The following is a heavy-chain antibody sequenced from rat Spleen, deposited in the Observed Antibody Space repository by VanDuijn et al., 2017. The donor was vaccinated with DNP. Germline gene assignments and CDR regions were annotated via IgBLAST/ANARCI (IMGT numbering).Heavy chain of an antibody. Sequence: EVQLVESGGDLVQPGRSLKLSCVASGFTFNTYWMTWIRQVPGKGLEWVASITSGRGSTSYPDSVKGRFTISRDDATSTLYLQMDSLRSEDTATYYCTRGGTYYFDYWGQGVMVTVSS. CDR2: ITSGRGST. CDR1: GFTFNTYW. CDR3: TRGGTYYFDY. J-gene: IGHJ2*01. V-gene: IGHV5-31*01.